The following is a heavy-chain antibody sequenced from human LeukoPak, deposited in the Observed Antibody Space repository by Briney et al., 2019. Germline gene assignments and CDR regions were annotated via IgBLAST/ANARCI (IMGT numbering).Heavy chain of an antibody. D-gene: IGHD6-6*01. CDR2: IIPIFGTA. Sequence: GDSVQVSCKASGGTFSSYAISWVRQAPGQGLQWMGGIIPIFGTANYAQKFQGRVTITADESTSTAYMELSSLRSEDTAVYYCARVQQLVLDYWGQGTLVTVSS. CDR1: GGTFSSYA. CDR3: ARVQQLVLDY. V-gene: IGHV1-69*13. J-gene: IGHJ4*02.